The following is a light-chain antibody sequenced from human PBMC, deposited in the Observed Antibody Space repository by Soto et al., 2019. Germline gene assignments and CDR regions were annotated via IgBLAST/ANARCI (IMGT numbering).Light chain of an antibody. J-gene: IGLJ3*02. CDR2: GDN. CDR1: SSNIGAGYD. Sequence: QSVLTQPPSVSGAPGQRVTISCTGSSSNIGAGYDVHWYQQLPGTAPKLLIYGDNNRPSGVPDRFSGSKSGTSASLAIPGLQAEDEADYYCQSYDSSLSAWVSGGGTKLTVL. V-gene: IGLV1-40*01. CDR3: QSYDSSLSAWV.